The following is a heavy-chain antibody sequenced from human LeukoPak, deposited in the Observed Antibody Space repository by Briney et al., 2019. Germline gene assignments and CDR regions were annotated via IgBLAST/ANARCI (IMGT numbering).Heavy chain of an antibody. CDR1: GFTFSSYS. CDR3: ARYTTYYYDSSGYNEGSYFDY. D-gene: IGHD3-22*01. CDR2: ISSSSSYI. J-gene: IGHJ4*02. Sequence: PGGSLRLTCAASGFTFSSYSMNWVRQAPGKGLEWVSSISSSSSYIYYADSVKGRCTISRDNAKNSLYLQMNSLRAEDTALYYCARYTTYYYDSSGYNEGSYFDYWRQGTLVTVSS. V-gene: IGHV3-21*04.